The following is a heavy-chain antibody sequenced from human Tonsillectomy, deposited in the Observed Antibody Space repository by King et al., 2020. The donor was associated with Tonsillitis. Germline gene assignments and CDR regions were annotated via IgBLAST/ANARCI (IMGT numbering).Heavy chain of an antibody. Sequence: TLKESGPTVVRPTQTLTLTCTFSGFSLLTTGEGVGWVRQPPGKALEWLALIFWDDDKRYSPSLMNRVTITQDTSKNQVVLTMSNMDPVDSGTYFCAHRFTSYGVKETFFHYWGQGILVSVSS. D-gene: IGHD2/OR15-2a*01. V-gene: IGHV2-5*02. CDR1: GFSLLTTGEG. J-gene: IGHJ4*02. CDR3: AHRFTSYGVKETFFHY. CDR2: IFWDDDK.